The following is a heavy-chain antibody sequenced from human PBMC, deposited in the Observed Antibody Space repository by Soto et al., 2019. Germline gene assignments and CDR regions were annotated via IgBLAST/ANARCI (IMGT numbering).Heavy chain of an antibody. D-gene: IGHD3-3*01. J-gene: IGHJ6*02. CDR3: ARGGRRFLEWFGDNYGMDV. V-gene: IGHV4-4*07. CDR2: IYTSGST. Sequence: SETLSLTCTVSGGSISSYYWSWIRQPAGKGLEWIGRIYTSGSTNYNPSLKSRVTMSEDTSKKQFSLTLSSLTAADTAVYYCARGGRRFLEWFGDNYGMDVWGQGTTVT. CDR1: GGSISSYY.